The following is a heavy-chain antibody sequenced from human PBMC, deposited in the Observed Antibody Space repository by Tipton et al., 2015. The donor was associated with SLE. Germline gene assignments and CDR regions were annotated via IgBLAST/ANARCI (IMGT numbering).Heavy chain of an antibody. D-gene: IGHD6-19*01. V-gene: IGHV4-38-2*02. Sequence: TLSLTCTVSGYSISSGYYWGWIRQPPGKGLEWIGSIYHSGSTYYNPSLKSRVTISVDTSKNQFSLKLSSVTAADTAVYYCARERIAVAGRDYYGMDVWGQGTTVTVSS. CDR2: IYHSGST. CDR1: GYSISSGYY. CDR3: ARERIAVAGRDYYGMDV. J-gene: IGHJ6*02.